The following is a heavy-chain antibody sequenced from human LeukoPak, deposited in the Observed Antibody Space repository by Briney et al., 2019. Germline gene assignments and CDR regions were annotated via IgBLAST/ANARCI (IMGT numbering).Heavy chain of an antibody. Sequence: SQTLSLTCAISGDSVSSTSSAWNWIRQSPSRGLEWLGRTYYRSKWINDYAVSVKGRITINPDTSENQFSLQLNSVTPEDTAIYYCARNYRPDFDCWGQGTLVTVSS. CDR2: TYYRSKWIN. D-gene: IGHD1-7*01. CDR3: ARNYRPDFDC. J-gene: IGHJ4*02. V-gene: IGHV6-1*01. CDR1: GDSVSSTSSA.